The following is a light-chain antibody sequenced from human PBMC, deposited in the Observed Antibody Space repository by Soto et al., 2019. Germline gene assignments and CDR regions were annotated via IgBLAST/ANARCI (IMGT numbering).Light chain of an antibody. V-gene: IGKV3-15*01. Sequence: EIVMTQSPATRSVSPGERATLSCSASQSVSSNLAWYQQKPGQAPRLLIYGASTRATGIPARFSGSGSGTEFTLTISSLQSEDFAVYYCQQYNNWPPLFGGGTKVEIK. J-gene: IGKJ4*01. CDR3: QQYNNWPPL. CDR1: QSVSSN. CDR2: GAS.